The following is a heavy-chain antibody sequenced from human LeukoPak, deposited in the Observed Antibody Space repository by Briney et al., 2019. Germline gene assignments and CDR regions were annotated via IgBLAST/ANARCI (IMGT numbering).Heavy chain of an antibody. J-gene: IGHJ4*02. CDR3: ARVRGTIDY. CDR1: GFTFSSYW. CDR2: IDSDGAIT. Sequence: GGSLRLSCAASGFTFSSYWMHWVRQAPGKGLVSVSRIDSDGAITRYADSVQGRFTISRDNAKNAVYLQMNNLRAEDTAVYYCARVRGTIDYWGQGTLVTVSS. V-gene: IGHV3-74*01. D-gene: IGHD1-7*01.